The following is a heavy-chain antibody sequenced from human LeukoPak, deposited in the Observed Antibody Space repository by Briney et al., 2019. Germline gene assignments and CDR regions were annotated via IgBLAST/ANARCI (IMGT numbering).Heavy chain of an antibody. D-gene: IGHD6-19*01. CDR2: IIPIFGTA. V-gene: IGHV1-69*05. J-gene: IGHJ4*02. CDR1: GGTFSSYA. CDR3: ARFAVHRRLAVNGQFGLDY. Sequence: SVKVSCKASGGTFSSYAISWVRQAPGQGLEWMGGIIPIFGTANYAQKFQGRVTMTRDTSTSTVYMELSSLRSEDTAVYYCARFAVHRRLAVNGQFGLDYWGQGTLVTVSS.